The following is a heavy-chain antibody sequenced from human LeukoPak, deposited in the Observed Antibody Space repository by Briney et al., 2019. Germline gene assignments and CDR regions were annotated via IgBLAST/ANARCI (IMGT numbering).Heavy chain of an antibody. Sequence: GGSLRLSCAASGFTFSSYSINWVRQAPGKGLEWVPSISSSSSYIYYADSVKGRFTISRDNAKNSLYLQMNSLRAEDTAVYYCARYVSSGLSSYFDYWGQGTLVTVSS. D-gene: IGHD3-22*01. CDR2: ISSSSSYI. V-gene: IGHV3-21*01. CDR3: ARYVSSGLSSYFDY. CDR1: GFTFSSYS. J-gene: IGHJ4*02.